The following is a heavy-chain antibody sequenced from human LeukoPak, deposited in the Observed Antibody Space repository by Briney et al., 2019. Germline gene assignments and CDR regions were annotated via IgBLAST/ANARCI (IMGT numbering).Heavy chain of an antibody. CDR1: GYTFTGYY. CDR3: ARDSFYGPDPANSIPPDHPHYNWFDP. V-gene: IGHV1-2*02. D-gene: IGHD3-10*01. J-gene: IGHJ5*02. Sequence: ASVKVSCKASGYTFTGYYMHWVRQAPGQGLEWMGWINPNSGGTNYAQKFQGRVTMTRDTSISTAYMELSRLRSDDTAVYYCARDSFYGPDPANSIPPDHPHYNWFDPWGQGTLVTVSS. CDR2: INPNSGGT.